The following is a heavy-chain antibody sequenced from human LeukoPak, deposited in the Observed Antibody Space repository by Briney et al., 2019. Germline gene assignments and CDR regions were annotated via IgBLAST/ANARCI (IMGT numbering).Heavy chain of an antibody. J-gene: IGHJ4*02. D-gene: IGHD5-18*01. CDR1: GGSFSGYY. V-gene: IGHV4-34*01. CDR3: ARGLPPKRGYSYGYRD. CDR2: INHSGST. Sequence: PSETLSLTCAVYGGSFSGYYWSWIRQPPGKGLEWLGEINHSGSTNYNPSLKSRVTISVDTSKKQFYLQLSSVAAADTAVYYCARGLPPKRGYSYGYRDWGQGTLVTVSS.